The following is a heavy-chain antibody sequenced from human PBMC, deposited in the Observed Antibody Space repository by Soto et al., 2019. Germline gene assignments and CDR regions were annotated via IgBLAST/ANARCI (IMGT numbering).Heavy chain of an antibody. CDR3: ARAEYYDSSGSYFDY. Sequence: GGSLRLSCAASGFTFSSYAMHWVRQAPGKGLEWVAVISYDGSNKYYADSVKGRFTISRDNSKNTLYLQMNSLRAEDTAVYYCARAEYYDSSGSYFDYWGQGTLVTVSS. V-gene: IGHV3-30-3*01. CDR1: GFTFSSYA. J-gene: IGHJ4*02. CDR2: ISYDGSNK. D-gene: IGHD3-22*01.